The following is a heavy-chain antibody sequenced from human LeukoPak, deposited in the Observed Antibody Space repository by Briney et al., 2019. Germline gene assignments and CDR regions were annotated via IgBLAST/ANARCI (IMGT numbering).Heavy chain of an antibody. CDR3: AKERRTVAGTVCDY. J-gene: IGHJ4*02. Sequence: GGSLRLSCAASGFTFSSYSMAWVRQAPGMGLEWVSVISDTGGTTYYADSVKGRFSISRDNSKNTLYLQVNSLRAEDTAVYYCAKERRTVAGTVCDYWGQGTLVTVSS. V-gene: IGHV3-23*01. CDR2: ISDTGGTT. CDR1: GFTFSSYS. D-gene: IGHD6-19*01.